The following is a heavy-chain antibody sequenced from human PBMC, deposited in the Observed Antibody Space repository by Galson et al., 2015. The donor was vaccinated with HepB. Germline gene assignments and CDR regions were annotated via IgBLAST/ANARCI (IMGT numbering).Heavy chain of an antibody. CDR3: ARDRVNSDDYGDHHFDY. D-gene: IGHD4-17*01. J-gene: IGHJ4*02. CDR1: GFTFSSYG. V-gene: IGHV3-33*01. CDR2: IWYDGSNK. Sequence: SLRLSCAASGFTFSSYGMHWVRQAPGKGLEWVAVIWYDGSNKYYADSVKGRFTISRDNSKNTLYLQMNSLRAEDTAVYYCARDRVNSDDYGDHHFDYWGQGTLVTVSS.